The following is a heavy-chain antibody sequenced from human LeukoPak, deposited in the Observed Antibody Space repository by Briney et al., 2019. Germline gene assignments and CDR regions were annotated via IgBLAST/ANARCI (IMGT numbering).Heavy chain of an antibody. CDR2: IYHSGST. V-gene: IGHV4-4*02. CDR3: ARYDSDNAILDY. D-gene: IGHD3-22*01. J-gene: IGHJ4*02. CDR1: GGSISSSNW. Sequence: SGTLSLTCAVSGGSISSSNWWSWVRQPPGKGLEWIGEIYHSGSTNYNPSLKSRVTISLNTSKKQFSLMLTSVTAADTAIYYCARYDSDNAILDYWAQGTLVTVSS.